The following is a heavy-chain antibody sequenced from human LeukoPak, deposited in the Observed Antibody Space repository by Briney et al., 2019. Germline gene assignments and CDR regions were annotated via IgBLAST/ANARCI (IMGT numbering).Heavy chain of an antibody. J-gene: IGHJ4*02. D-gene: IGHD3-3*01. V-gene: IGHV4-59*01. CDR3: ARGLFGVFDY. Sequence: SETLSLTCTVSGGSISSYYWSWIRQPPGKGLEWIGYIYYSGSTNYNPSLKSRVTISVDTSKNQFSLKLSSVSAADTAVYYCARGLFGVFDYWGQGTLVTVSS. CDR2: IYYSGST. CDR1: GGSISSYY.